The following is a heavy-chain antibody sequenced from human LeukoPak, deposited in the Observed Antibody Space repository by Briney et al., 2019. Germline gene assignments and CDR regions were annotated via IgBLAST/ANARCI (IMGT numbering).Heavy chain of an antibody. J-gene: IGHJ4*02. CDR1: GFTFSSYS. D-gene: IGHD2-15*01. CDR3: AREPVVAATSAGLDY. V-gene: IGHV3-21*01. CDR2: ISSSSSYI. Sequence: PGGSLRLSCAASGFTFSSYSMNWVRQAPGKGLEWVSSISSSSSYIYYADSVKGRFTISRDNAKNSLYLQMNSLRAEDTAVYYCAREPVVAATSAGLDYWGQGTLVTVSS.